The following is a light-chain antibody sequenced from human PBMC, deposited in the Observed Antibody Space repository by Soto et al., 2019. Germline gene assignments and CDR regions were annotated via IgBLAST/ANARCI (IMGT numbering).Light chain of an antibody. CDR1: QSISNY. V-gene: IGKV1-39*01. Sequence: DIQMTQSPYSLSASVGDRVTITCRASQSISNYSNWYQQKPGKAPRLLIHAASSLQSGVPSRFSGSGSGTDFTLTISSLQPEDFAIYYCQQSYNAPRTFGPGTKVEIK. CDR2: AAS. J-gene: IGKJ1*01. CDR3: QQSYNAPRT.